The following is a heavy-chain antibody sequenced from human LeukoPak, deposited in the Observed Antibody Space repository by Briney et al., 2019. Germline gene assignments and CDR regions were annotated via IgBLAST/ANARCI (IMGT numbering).Heavy chain of an antibody. CDR1: GFPLTFSTYN. CDR2: ISNVGSTI. V-gene: IGHV3-48*04. J-gene: IGHJ5*02. D-gene: IGHD3-10*01. CDR3: ARELYRGLGNWFDP. Sequence: GGSLRLSCVASGFPLTFSTYNMKWVRQAPGKGLEWISYISNVGSTIYYADSVGGRFTISRDNAKNSLYLQMNGLRAEDTAVYYCARELYRGLGNWFDPWGQGTLVTVSS.